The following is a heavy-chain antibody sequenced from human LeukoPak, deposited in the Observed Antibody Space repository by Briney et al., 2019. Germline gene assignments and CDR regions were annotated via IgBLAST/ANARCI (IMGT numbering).Heavy chain of an antibody. Sequence: GGSLRLSCAASGFTFSNHGMNWVRQAPGKGLEWVSVISGSGVSTNYAESVKGRFTISRDNSRNTVYVQMNSLRAEDTAVYYCAKGPMDYSNHLFDSWGQGILATVSS. CDR1: GFTFSNHG. CDR2: ISGSGVST. CDR3: AKGPMDYSNHLFDS. J-gene: IGHJ5*01. V-gene: IGHV3-23*01. D-gene: IGHD4-11*01.